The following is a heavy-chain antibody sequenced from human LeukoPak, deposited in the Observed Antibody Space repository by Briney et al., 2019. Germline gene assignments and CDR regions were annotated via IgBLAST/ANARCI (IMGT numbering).Heavy chain of an antibody. D-gene: IGHD4-17*01. CDR1: GGSISSYY. V-gene: IGHV4-59*12. J-gene: IGHJ4*02. Sequence: SPSETLSLTCTVSGGSISSYYWSWIRQPPGKGLEWIGYIYYSGSTNYNPSLKSRVTISVDTSKNQFSLKLSSVTAADTAVYYCARGSLYYGDYDYWGQGTLVTVSS. CDR3: ARGSLYYGDYDY. CDR2: IYYSGST.